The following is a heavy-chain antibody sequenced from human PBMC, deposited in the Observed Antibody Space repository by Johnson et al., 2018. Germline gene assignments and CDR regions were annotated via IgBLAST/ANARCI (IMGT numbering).Heavy chain of an antibody. Sequence: VQLQESGGGFVQPGGSLRLSCAASGFTFTTYWMHWVRQAPGKRLVWVSRIDTDGRSTTYADSVKGRFTTSRDNAKNTPYLQMNSLRAEDTAVYHCARGVGCGGGSCYPDAFDILGQGTMVTVSS. CDR3: ARGVGCGGGSCYPDAFDI. D-gene: IGHD2-15*01. V-gene: IGHV3-74*03. CDR1: GFTFTTYW. CDR2: IDTDGRST. J-gene: IGHJ3*02.